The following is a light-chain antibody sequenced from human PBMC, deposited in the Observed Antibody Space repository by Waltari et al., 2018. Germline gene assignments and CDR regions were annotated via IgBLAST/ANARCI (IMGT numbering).Light chain of an antibody. J-gene: IGKJ1*01. V-gene: IGKV1-5*03. CDR1: QSISSW. CDR2: KAS. Sequence: DIQMTQSPSTLSASVGDRVTITCRASQSISSWLAWYQQKPGKAPKLLIYKASSLESGVPSRFSGSGSGTEFTLTISSLQPDDFATYYCQQYNSYSPWTFGQWTKVEIK. CDR3: QQYNSYSPWT.